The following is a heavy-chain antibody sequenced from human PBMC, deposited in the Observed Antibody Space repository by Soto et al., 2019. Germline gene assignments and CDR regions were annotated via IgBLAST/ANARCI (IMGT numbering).Heavy chain of an antibody. J-gene: IGHJ4*02. V-gene: IGHV3-53*02. D-gene: IGHD1-26*01. CDR2: IYSGGST. Sequence: EVQLVETGGGLIQPGGSLRLSCAASGFIVSSNYMSWVRQAPGKGLEWVSVIYSGGSTYYADSVKGRFTISRDNSKNTLYLQMNSLRAEDTAVYYCARARGSYYFDYWGQGTLVTVSS. CDR3: ARARGSYYFDY. CDR1: GFIVSSNY.